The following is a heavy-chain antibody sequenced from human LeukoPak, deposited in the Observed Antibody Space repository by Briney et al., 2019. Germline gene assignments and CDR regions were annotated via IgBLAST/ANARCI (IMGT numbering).Heavy chain of an antibody. V-gene: IGHV4-59*01. Sequence: SETLSLTCTVSGGSISSYYWSWIRQPPGKGLEWIGYIYYSGSTNYNPSLKSRVTISVDTSKNQFSLKLSSVTAADTAVYYCARDSRDLWSGYYRFDPWGQGTLVTVSS. CDR3: ARDSRDLWSGYYRFDP. J-gene: IGHJ5*02. D-gene: IGHD3-3*01. CDR1: GGSISSYY. CDR2: IYYSGST.